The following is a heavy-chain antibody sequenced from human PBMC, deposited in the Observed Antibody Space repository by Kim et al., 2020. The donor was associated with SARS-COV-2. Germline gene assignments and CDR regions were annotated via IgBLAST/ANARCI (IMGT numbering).Heavy chain of an antibody. CDR3: ARDRYGGNTHGYYFDY. V-gene: IGHV3-30*01. Sequence: MKGRFTISRDNSKNTLYLQMNSLRAEDTAVYYCARDRYGGNTHGYYFDYWGQGTLVTVSS. J-gene: IGHJ4*02. D-gene: IGHD4-17*01.